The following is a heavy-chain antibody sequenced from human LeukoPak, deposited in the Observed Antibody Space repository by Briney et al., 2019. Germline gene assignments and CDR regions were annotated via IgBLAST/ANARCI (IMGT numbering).Heavy chain of an antibody. CDR1: GFTFSSYA. CDR2: ISSNGGST. J-gene: IGHJ4*02. D-gene: IGHD2-2*01. CDR3: VKDRGGCSSTSCYAYYDF. V-gene: IGHV3-64D*06. Sequence: GGSLRLSCSASGFTFSSYAMHWVRQAPGKGLEYVSAISSNGGSTYYADSVKGRFTISRDNSKNTLHLQMSSLRAEDTAVYYCVKDRGGCSSTSCYAYYDFWGQGTLVTVSS.